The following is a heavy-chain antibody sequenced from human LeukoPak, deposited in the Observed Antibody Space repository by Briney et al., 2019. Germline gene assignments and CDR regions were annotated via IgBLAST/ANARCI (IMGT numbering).Heavy chain of an antibody. CDR2: ISAYNGNT. D-gene: IGHD2-15*01. CDR3: ARDGYCSGGSCYSYYYYGMDV. Sequence: ASVKVSCKASGYTFTSYGISWVRQAPGQGLEWMGWISAYNGNTNYAQKLQGRVTMTTDTSTSTAYMELRSLRSDGTAVYYCARDGYCSGGSCYSYYYYGMDVCGQGTTVTVSS. CDR1: GYTFTSYG. J-gene: IGHJ6*02. V-gene: IGHV1-18*01.